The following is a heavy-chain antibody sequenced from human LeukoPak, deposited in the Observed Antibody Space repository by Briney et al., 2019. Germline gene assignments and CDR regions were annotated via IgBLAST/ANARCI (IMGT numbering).Heavy chain of an antibody. V-gene: IGHV4-59*01. CDR3: ARVKGAEGRGYYYYMDV. CDR1: GGSISSYY. Sequence: SETLSLTCTVSGGSISSYYWSWIRQPPGKGLEWIGFIYYSGNTNYNPSLKSRVTISVASSKNQFSLVLTSVTAADTAVYYWARVKGAEGRGYYYYMDVWGKGTTVTISS. CDR2: IYYSGNT. D-gene: IGHD3-10*01. J-gene: IGHJ6*03.